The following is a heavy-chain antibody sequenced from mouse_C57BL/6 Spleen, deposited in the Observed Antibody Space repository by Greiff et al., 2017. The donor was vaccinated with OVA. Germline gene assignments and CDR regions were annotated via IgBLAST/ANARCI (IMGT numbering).Heavy chain of an antibody. J-gene: IGHJ1*03. Sequence: QVTLKESGPGILQSSQTLSLTCSFSGFSLSTSGMGVSWIRQPSGKGLEWLAHIYWDDDKRYNPSLKSRLTIAKDTSRNQVFLKITSVDTADTATYYCARTFYYYGSSPYWYFDVWGTGTTVTVSS. CDR3: ARTFYYYGSSPYWYFDV. CDR1: GFSLSTSGMG. CDR2: IYWDDDK. D-gene: IGHD1-1*01. V-gene: IGHV8-12*01.